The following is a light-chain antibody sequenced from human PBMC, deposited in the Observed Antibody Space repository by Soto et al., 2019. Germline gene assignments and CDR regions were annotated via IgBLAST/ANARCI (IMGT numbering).Light chain of an antibody. CDR2: DAS. Sequence: EIVMTQSPATLSVSPGGRAILSCRASQSISDSLAWYQQKPGQAPRLLIYDASNRATGIPARFSGSGSGTDFTLTISSLEPEDFAVYYCQQRSNWPLTFGGGTKVDI. J-gene: IGKJ4*01. CDR1: QSISDS. CDR3: QQRSNWPLT. V-gene: IGKV3-11*01.